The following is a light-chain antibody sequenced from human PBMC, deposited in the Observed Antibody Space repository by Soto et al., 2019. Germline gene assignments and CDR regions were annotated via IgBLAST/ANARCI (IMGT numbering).Light chain of an antibody. CDR3: QQRSSWPIT. J-gene: IGKJ5*01. CDR2: DAS. Sequence: ENVLTQSPATLSVSPGERATLSCRASQSVSSHLVWYQQKPGQAPRLLISDASNRATGIPARFSGSGSGTDFTLTINSLEPEDFAVYYCQQRSSWPITFGQGTRLEIK. CDR1: QSVSSH. V-gene: IGKV3-11*01.